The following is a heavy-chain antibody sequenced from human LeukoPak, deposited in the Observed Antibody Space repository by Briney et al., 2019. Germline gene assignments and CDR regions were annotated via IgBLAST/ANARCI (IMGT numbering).Heavy chain of an antibody. V-gene: IGHV4-59*01. D-gene: IGHD3-10*01. Sequence: SETLSLTCTVSGGSISSYYWSWIRQPPGKGLEWIGYIYYSGSTNYNPSLKSRVTISVDTSKNQFSLKLSSVTAADTAVYYCARSLPDYYGSGNSYYYYMDVWGKGTTVTVS. J-gene: IGHJ6*03. CDR1: GGSISSYY. CDR3: ARSLPDYYGSGNSYYYYMDV. CDR2: IYYSGST.